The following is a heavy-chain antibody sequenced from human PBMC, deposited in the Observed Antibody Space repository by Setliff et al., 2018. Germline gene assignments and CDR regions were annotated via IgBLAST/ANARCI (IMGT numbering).Heavy chain of an antibody. CDR3: ARPIGGNYYGAFEN. CDR1: GFSFTNYW. CDR2: IYPGDSDT. D-gene: IGHD3-10*01. Sequence: GESLTLSCQTSGFSFTNYWVAWVRQTPGKGLEWMGIIYPGDSDTRYSPSFEGQLTISADKSISTTYVQWSSLKASDTAMYYCARPIGGNYYGAFENWAKGQWSPSPQ. J-gene: IGHJ3*02. V-gene: IGHV5-51*01.